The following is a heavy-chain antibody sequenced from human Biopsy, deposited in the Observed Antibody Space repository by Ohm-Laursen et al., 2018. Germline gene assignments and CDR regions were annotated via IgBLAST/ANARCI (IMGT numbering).Heavy chain of an antibody. CDR2: ISSTSSAT. J-gene: IGHJ4*02. D-gene: IGHD2-15*01. Sequence: SLRLSCAASGFTFSTYAMNWVRQAPGQGLEWISYISSTSSATYYADSVKGRFTVSRDNAKNSLFLQMNSLRAEDTAVYYCAKDHCSGGTCYSDGPVFDFWGQGTLVTVSS. CDR3: AKDHCSGGTCYSDGPVFDF. CDR1: GFTFSTYA. V-gene: IGHV3-48*01.